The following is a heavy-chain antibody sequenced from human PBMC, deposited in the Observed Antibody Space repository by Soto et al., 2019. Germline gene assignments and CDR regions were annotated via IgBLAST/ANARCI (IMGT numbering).Heavy chain of an antibody. CDR2: IYYSGST. V-gene: IGHV4-31*03. CDR1: GGSISSGGYY. CDR3: ARVNPVYYYDSSGYPHYPPSYYFDY. D-gene: IGHD3-22*01. J-gene: IGHJ4*02. Sequence: PSETLSLTCTVSGGSISSGGYYWSWIRQHPGKGLEWIGYIYYSGSTYYNPSLKSRVTISVDTSKNQFSLKLSSVTAADTAVYYCARVNPVYYYDSSGYPHYPPSYYFDYWGQGTLVTVSS.